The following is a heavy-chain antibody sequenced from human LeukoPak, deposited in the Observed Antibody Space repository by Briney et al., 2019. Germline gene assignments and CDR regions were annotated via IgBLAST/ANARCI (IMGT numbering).Heavy chain of an antibody. J-gene: IGHJ6*04. V-gene: IGHV1-69*05. D-gene: IGHD4-17*01. CDR1: GGFFSSYV. CDR2: IIPIFGTA. CDR3: VWTTVTTHGMDV. Sequence: GSSVKVSCKASGGFFSSYVISWVRQAPGQGLEWMGEIIPIFGTANYAQKFQGRVTITTDESTSTAYMELSSLRSEDTAVYYCVWTTVTTHGMDVWGKGTTVTVSS.